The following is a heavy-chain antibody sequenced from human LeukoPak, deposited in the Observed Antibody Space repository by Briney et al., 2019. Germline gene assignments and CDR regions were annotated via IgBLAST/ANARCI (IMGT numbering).Heavy chain of an antibody. CDR1: GYTFTGYY. D-gene: IGHD3-22*01. CDR3: ARDLYDSSGYKFDY. CDR2: INPNSGGT. Sequence: GASVKVSCKASGYTFTGYYMHWVRQAPGQGLEWMGRINPNSGGTNYAQKFQGRVTMTRDTSISTAYMELSRLRSDDTAVYYCARDLYDSSGYKFDYWGQGTLVTVSS. J-gene: IGHJ4*02. V-gene: IGHV1-2*06.